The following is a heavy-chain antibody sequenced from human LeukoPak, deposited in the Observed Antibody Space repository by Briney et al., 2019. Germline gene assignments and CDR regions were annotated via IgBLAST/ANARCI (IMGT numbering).Heavy chain of an antibody. D-gene: IGHD3-10*01. CDR3: ARVLGVNNWFDP. CDR2: IYHSGST. CDR1: GYSISSGYY. Sequence: SENLSLTCTVSGYSISSGYYWGWIRQPPGKGLEWIGNIYHSGSTYYNPSLKSRVTKSVDTSKNQFSLKLTSVTAADTAVYYCARVLGVNNWFDPWGQGTLVTVSS. J-gene: IGHJ5*02. V-gene: IGHV4-38-2*02.